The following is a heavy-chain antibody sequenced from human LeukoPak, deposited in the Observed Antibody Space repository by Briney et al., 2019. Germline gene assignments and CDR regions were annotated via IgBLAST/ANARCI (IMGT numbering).Heavy chain of an antibody. D-gene: IGHD3-9*01. Sequence: SETLSLTCTVSGDSISRYYWSWIRQPPGKGLECIGYFFYSGSTNYSPSLKSRVTISVDTSKNQFSLKLTSVTAADTAMYYCARVLLTGKTGYYMDVWGKGTTVTVSS. J-gene: IGHJ6*03. CDR1: GDSISRYY. CDR2: FFYSGST. CDR3: ARVLLTGKTGYYMDV. V-gene: IGHV4-59*01.